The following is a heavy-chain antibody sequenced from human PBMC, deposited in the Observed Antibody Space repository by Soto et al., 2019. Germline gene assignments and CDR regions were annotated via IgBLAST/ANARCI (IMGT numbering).Heavy chain of an antibody. J-gene: IGHJ6*03. D-gene: IGHD4-17*01. V-gene: IGHV3-23*01. CDR1: GFTFSSYA. CDR3: AKVPVTTVTVYHYYYMDV. Sequence: GGSLRLSCAASGFTFSSYAMSWVRQAPGKGLEWVSAISGSGGSTYYADSVKGRFTISRDNSKNTLYLQMNSLRAEDTAVYYCAKVPVTTVTVYHYYYMDVWGKGTTVTVSS. CDR2: ISGSGGST.